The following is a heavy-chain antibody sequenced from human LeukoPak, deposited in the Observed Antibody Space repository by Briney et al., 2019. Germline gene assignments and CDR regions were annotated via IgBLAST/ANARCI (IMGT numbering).Heavy chain of an antibody. CDR2: IIPIFGTA. J-gene: IGHJ4*02. D-gene: IGHD1-26*01. CDR3: ARDLFPGGSYHPFDY. Sequence: ASVKVSCKASRGTFISYAISWVRQAPGQGLEWMGGIIPIFGTANYAQKFQGRVTITTDESTSTAYMELSSLRSEDTAVYYCARDLFPGGSYHPFDYWGQGTLVTVSS. CDR1: RGTFISYA. V-gene: IGHV1-69*05.